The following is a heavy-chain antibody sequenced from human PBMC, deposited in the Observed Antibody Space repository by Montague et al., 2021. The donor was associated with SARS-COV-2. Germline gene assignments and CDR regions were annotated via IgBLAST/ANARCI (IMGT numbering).Heavy chain of an antibody. V-gene: IGHV4-59*05. CDR3: ARWDPQTLTLIGLRGKSASDY. CDR1: GGSISSSY. CDR2: FYYGGGT. D-gene: IGHD4-23*01. Sequence: SETLSLTCTVSGGSISSSYWTWIRQPPGKGLEWIGSFYYGGGTQYNPSLKSRVTIFVDTSKSQFSLKLSSVTAADTGVYYCARWDPQTLTLIGLRGKSASDYWGQGTLVTVSS. J-gene: IGHJ4*02.